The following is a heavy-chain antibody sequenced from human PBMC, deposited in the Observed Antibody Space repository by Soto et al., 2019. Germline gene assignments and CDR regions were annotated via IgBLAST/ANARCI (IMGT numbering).Heavy chain of an antibody. J-gene: IGHJ4*02. CDR2: IYWDDDK. D-gene: IGHD3-3*01. V-gene: IGHV2-5*02. Sequence: QITLKESGPTLVKPTQTLTLTCTFSGFSLSTSGVGVGWIRQPPGKALAWLALIYWDDDKRYSPSLKSRLTITKDTSKNQVVLTMTNMDPVDTATYYCAHMGPRALYYDFWSGPKKWSDYCFDYWGQGTLVTVSS. CDR1: GFSLSTSGVG. CDR3: AHMGPRALYYDFWSGPKKWSDYCFDY.